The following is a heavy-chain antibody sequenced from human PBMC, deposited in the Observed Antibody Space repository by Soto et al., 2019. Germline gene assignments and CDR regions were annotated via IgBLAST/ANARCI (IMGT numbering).Heavy chain of an antibody. CDR3: ARAPVAGYYFDY. Sequence: SETLSLTCTVSGGSISSYYWSWIRQPPGKGLEWIGYIYYSGSTNYNPSLKSRVTISVDTSKNQFSLKLSSVTAADTAVYYCARAPVAGYYFDYWGQGTLVTVSS. CDR2: IYYSGST. J-gene: IGHJ4*02. CDR1: GGSISSYY. D-gene: IGHD6-19*01. V-gene: IGHV4-59*01.